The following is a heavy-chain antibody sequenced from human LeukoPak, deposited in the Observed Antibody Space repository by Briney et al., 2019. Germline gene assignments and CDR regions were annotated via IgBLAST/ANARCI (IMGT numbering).Heavy chain of an antibody. CDR1: GYTFTSYG. V-gene: IGHV1-18*01. CDR2: ISAYNGNT. J-gene: IGHJ4*02. Sequence: GASVKVSCKASGYTFTSYGISWVRQAPGQGLEWMGWISAYNGNTNYAQKLQGRVTMTTDTSTGTAYMELRSLRSDDTAVYYCARDPRIFGVASLTDYWGQGTLVTVSS. CDR3: ARDPRIFGVASLTDY. D-gene: IGHD3-3*01.